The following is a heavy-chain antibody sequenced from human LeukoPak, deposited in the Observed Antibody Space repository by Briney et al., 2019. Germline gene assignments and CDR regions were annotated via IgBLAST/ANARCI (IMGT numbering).Heavy chain of an antibody. CDR3: ARELWELDAFDI. D-gene: IGHD3-16*01. CDR2: ISSSSYI. V-gene: IGHV3-21*04. J-gene: IGHJ3*02. CDR1: GFTFSSYS. Sequence: GGSLRLSCAASGFTFSSYSMNWVRQAPGKGLEWVSSISSSSYIYYADSVKGRFTISGDNAKNSLYLQMNSLRPEDSAMYYCARELWELDAFDIWGQGTMVIASS.